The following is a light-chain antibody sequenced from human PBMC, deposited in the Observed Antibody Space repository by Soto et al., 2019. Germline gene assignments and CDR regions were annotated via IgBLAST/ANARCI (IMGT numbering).Light chain of an antibody. Sequence: EIVLTQSPGTLSLSPGERATLSCRASQSVSNIYLAWYQQKPGQAPRLLIYGASSRATGIPDRFSGSGSGTDFTLTISRLEPEDFAVYYCQQYGSSLYTVGQGTKLEIK. J-gene: IGKJ2*01. V-gene: IGKV3-20*01. CDR2: GAS. CDR1: QSVSNIY. CDR3: QQYGSSLYT.